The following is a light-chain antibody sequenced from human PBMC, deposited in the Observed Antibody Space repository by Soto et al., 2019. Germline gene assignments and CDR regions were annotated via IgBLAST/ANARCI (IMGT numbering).Light chain of an antibody. CDR2: GAS. J-gene: IGKJ2*01. CDR1: QSFNGNY. Sequence: EIVLTQSPGTLSLSPGERATLSCRAIQSFNGNYLTWYQQKPGQAPRLLIYGASSRATGIPDRFSGSGSGTDFPLTISRLEPADYAVYYCQQYCSSFRYTFGQGTKLEIK. V-gene: IGKV3-20*01. CDR3: QQYCSSFRYT.